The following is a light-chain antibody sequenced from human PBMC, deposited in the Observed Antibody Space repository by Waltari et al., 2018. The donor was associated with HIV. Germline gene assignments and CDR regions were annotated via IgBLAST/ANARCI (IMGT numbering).Light chain of an antibody. CDR3: QVWDSNSAF. CDR1: NIGRKS. CDR2: DDR. J-gene: IGLJ1*01. Sequence: SYDLPQPPSVSVAPGQTARITCGGNNIGRKSVHWCQLRTGQAPVLGVYDDRDRPSGIPERFSGSNSGDTATLTVGWAEAGDEADYYCQVWDSNSAFFGSGTKVTVL. V-gene: IGLV3-21*02.